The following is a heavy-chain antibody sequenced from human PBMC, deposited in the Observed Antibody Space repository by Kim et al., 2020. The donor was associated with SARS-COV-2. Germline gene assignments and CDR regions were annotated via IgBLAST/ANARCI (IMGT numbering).Heavy chain of an antibody. CDR3: AKDHPSPGWPTFGD. Sequence: GGSLRLSCAASGFAVYRFAMNWVSQAPGKGLEWISAITNNNGKTYYQDSVKGRFTISRDESKNIVYLHMSSLRVEDTAVYYCAKDHPSPGWPTFGDWGQG. J-gene: IGHJ4*02. D-gene: IGHD6-19*01. CDR1: GFAVYRFA. CDR2: ITNNNGKT. V-gene: IGHV3-23*01.